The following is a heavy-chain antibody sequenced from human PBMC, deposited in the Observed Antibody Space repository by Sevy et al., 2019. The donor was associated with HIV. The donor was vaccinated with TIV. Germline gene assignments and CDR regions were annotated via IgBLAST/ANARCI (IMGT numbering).Heavy chain of an antibody. D-gene: IGHD5-12*01. J-gene: IGHJ4*02. V-gene: IGHV3-30-3*01. CDR2: ISYHGSNK. CDR1: GFTFSSYA. CDR3: ARAGVSGYDYRKHIDY. Sequence: GFLRLSCAASGFTFSSYAMHWVRQAPGKGLEWVALISYHGSNKYYADSVKGRFTISRDNSKNTLYLQMNSLRAEDTAVYYCARAGVSGYDYRKHIDYWVQGTLVTVSS.